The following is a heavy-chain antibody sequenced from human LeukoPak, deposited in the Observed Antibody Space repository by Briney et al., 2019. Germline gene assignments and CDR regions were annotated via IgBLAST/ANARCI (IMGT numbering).Heavy chain of an antibody. CDR1: GYTFTSYG. D-gene: IGHD6-13*01. J-gene: IGHJ4*02. CDR3: AKEGRTGIAAAGNFDY. CDR2: ISAYNGNT. V-gene: IGHV1-18*01. Sequence: ASVKVSCKASGYTFTSYGISWVRQAPGQGLEWTGWISAYNGNTNYAQKLQGRVTMTTDTSTSTAYMELRSLRSDDTAVYYCAKEGRTGIAAAGNFDYWGQGTLVTVSS.